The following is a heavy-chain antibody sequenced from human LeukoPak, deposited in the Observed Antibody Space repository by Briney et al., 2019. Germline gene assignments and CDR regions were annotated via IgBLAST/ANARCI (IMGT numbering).Heavy chain of an antibody. J-gene: IGHJ6*02. V-gene: IGHV1-18*01. Sequence: GASVKVSCKASGYTFTSYGISWVRQAPGQGLEWIGWISAYNGNTNYAQKLQGRVTMTTDTSTSTAYMELRSLRSDDTAVYYCATVGYCSSTSCYGNYYYYGMDVWGQGTTVTVSS. CDR1: GYTFTSYG. CDR3: ATVGYCSSTSCYGNYYYYGMDV. CDR2: ISAYNGNT. D-gene: IGHD2-2*03.